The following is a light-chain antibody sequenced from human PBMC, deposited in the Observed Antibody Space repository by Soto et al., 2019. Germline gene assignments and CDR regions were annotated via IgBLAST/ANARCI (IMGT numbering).Light chain of an antibody. Sequence: QSALTQPASVSGSPGQSIAISCTGTSSDVGGYNYVSWYQHHPGKAPKLMIYEVSNRPSGVSSRFSGSKSGSTASLTISGLQAEDEGVYYCSSSTTSNTLVFGTGTKLTVL. J-gene: IGLJ1*01. V-gene: IGLV2-14*01. CDR3: SSSTTSNTLV. CDR2: EVS. CDR1: SSDVGGYNY.